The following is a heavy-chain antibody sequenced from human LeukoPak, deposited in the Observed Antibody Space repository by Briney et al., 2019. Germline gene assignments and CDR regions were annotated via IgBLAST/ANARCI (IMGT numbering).Heavy chain of an antibody. Sequence: SETLSLTCTVSGGSLNSNSYYWGWIRQPPGKGLEWTGSINYSGNTYYNPSLKSRVTISVDTSKNQFSLNLSSVTAAETSIYYCAGSYSSTWYSTFDIWGQGTMVTVSS. CDR3: AGSYSSTWYSTFDI. CDR1: GGSLNSNSYY. CDR2: INYSGNT. V-gene: IGHV4-39*01. J-gene: IGHJ3*02. D-gene: IGHD6-13*01.